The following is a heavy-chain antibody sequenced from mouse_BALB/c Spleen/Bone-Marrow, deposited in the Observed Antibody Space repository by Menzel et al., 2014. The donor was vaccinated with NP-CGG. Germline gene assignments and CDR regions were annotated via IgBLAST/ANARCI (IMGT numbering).Heavy chain of an antibody. CDR3: AREGYASTAWFAY. CDR1: GYTFTDYA. CDR2: INTYSGNT. Sequence: VQLQQSGPELVRPGVSVKISCKGSGYTFTDYAMHWVKQSHAKSLEWIGVINTYSGNTNYNQNFKGKATMTVDKSSSTAFMELARLTYEDSAIYYCAREGYASTAWFAYWGKGTLVPVSA. D-gene: IGHD1-1*01. V-gene: IGHV1-67*01. J-gene: IGHJ3*01.